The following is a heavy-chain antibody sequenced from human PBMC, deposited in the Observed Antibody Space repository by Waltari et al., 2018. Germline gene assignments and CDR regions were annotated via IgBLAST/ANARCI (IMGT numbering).Heavy chain of an antibody. Sequence: QVQLQESGPGLVKPSETLSLTCTVSGGSLSSHYWSWIRQPPGKGLEWIGYIYYSGSTNYNPSLKSRVTISVDTSKNQFSLKLSSVTAADTAVYYCARGRIAAAVPAFDYWGQGTLVTVSS. D-gene: IGHD6-13*01. J-gene: IGHJ4*02. V-gene: IGHV4-59*11. CDR1: GGSLSSHY. CDR3: ARGRIAAAVPAFDY. CDR2: IYYSGST.